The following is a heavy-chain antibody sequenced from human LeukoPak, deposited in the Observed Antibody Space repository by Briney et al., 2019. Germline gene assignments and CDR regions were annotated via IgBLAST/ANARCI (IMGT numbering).Heavy chain of an antibody. CDR2: IYHSGST. CDR1: GGSITSGRW. J-gene: IGHJ4*02. V-gene: IGHV4-4*02. CDR3: ARGVRWADTFTGYYLSGFDH. Sequence: PSETLSLTCTVSGGSITSGRWWTWVRQSPGKGLEWIGEIYHSGSTNYNPSLTGRVTISVDQSKSQFSLTLTSVTAADTAVYYCARGVRWADTFTGYYLSGFDHWGQGTLVPVSS. D-gene: IGHD3-9*01.